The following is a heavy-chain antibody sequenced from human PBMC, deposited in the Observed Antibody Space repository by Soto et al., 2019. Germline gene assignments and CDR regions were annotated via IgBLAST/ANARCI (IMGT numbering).Heavy chain of an antibody. CDR2: ITPIIETT. CDR3: ATDRDQSCHS. V-gene: IGHV1-69*01. Sequence: QVQLVQSGTEVKKPASSVKVACKASEGTLKPYAITWVRQAPGHGLEWVGGITPIIETTTSAEKFQGRLSITTDESTTTAYMELSSLRFDDTAVYYCATDRDQSCHSWGQGTLVTVSS. J-gene: IGHJ4*02. CDR1: EGTLKPYA. D-gene: IGHD2-2*01.